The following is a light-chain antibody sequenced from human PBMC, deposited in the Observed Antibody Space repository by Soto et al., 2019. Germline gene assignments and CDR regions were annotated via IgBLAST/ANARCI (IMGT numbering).Light chain of an antibody. J-gene: IGKJ5*01. CDR2: DAS. CDR1: QSITTY. Sequence: VLTQSPATLSLSPRERATLSCRASQSITTYLAWYQQRTGQAPRLLISDASNRVPGVPVRFSGSGSGTDFTLNITSLEPEHFAVYYCLHRSDWPPGITFGQGTRLEIK. V-gene: IGKV3-11*01. CDR3: LHRSDWPPGIT.